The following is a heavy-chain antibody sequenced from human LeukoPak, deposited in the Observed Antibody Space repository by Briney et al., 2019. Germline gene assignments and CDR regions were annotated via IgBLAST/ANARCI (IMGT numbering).Heavy chain of an antibody. V-gene: IGHV4-31*03. CDR2: IYYSGST. CDR3: ARASDDSSGYLDY. Sequence: PSETLSLTCTVSGGSISRGGYYWSWIRQHPGKGLEWIGYIYYSGSTYYNPSLKSRVTISVDTSKNQFSLKLSSVTAADTAVYYCARASDDSSGYLDYWGQGTLVTVSS. J-gene: IGHJ4*02. CDR1: GGSISRGGYY. D-gene: IGHD3-22*01.